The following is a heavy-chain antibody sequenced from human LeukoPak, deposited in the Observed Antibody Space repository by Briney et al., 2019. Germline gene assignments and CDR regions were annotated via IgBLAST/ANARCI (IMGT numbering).Heavy chain of an antibody. J-gene: IGHJ4*02. CDR3: AKVGVATIVGVIGY. CDR2: LSGSGSST. V-gene: IGHV3-23*01. Sequence: GGSLRLSCAASGFTFSSYSMNWVRQAPGKGLECVSTLSGSGSSTYYAESVKGRFTISRDNSKNTLYLQMNSLRAEDTAVYYCAKVGVATIVGVIGYWGQGALVTVSS. CDR1: GFTFSSYS. D-gene: IGHD5-24*01.